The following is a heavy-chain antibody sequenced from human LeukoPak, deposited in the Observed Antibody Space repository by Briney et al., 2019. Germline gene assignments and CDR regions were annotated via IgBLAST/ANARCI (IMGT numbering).Heavy chain of an antibody. CDR3: KKPPAKFCSRTSGRGFFDY. J-gene: IGHJ4*02. CDR2: ISWNSGSI. CDR1: GFTFSGYY. Sequence: GGSLRLSCAASGFTFSGYYMSWIRQAPGKGLEWVSGISWNSGSIGYADSVKGRFTISRDNAKNSLYLQMNSLRAEDTALYYCKKPPAKFCSRTSGRGFFDYGGKEPRVPVPS. D-gene: IGHD2-2*01. V-gene: IGHV3-9*01.